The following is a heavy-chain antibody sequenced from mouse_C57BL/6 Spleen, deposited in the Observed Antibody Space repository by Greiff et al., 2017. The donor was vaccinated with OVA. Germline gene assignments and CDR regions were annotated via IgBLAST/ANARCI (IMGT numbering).Heavy chain of an antibody. Sequence: DVMLVESGGDLVKPGGSLKLSCAASGFTFSSYGMSWVRQTPDKRLEWVATISSGGSYTYYPDSVKGRFTISRDNAKNTLYLQMSSLKSEDTAMYYCARHEGDYYGSSSFFDYWGQGTTLTVSS. D-gene: IGHD1-1*01. CDR3: ARHEGDYYGSSSFFDY. V-gene: IGHV5-6*02. CDR1: GFTFSSYG. J-gene: IGHJ2*01. CDR2: ISSGGSYT.